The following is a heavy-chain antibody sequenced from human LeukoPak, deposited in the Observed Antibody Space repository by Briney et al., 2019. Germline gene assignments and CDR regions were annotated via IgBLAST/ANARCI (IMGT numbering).Heavy chain of an antibody. D-gene: IGHD6-13*01. Sequence: ASVKVSCKASGGTFSSYAISWVRQAPGQGLEWMGGIIPIFGTANYAQKFQGRVTITTDESTSTAYMELSSLRSEDTAVYYCARDRQQLVNGYYYYYYYMDVWGKGTTVTVSS. CDR1: GGTFSSYA. V-gene: IGHV1-69*05. CDR3: ARDRQQLVNGYYYYYYYMDV. CDR2: IIPIFGTA. J-gene: IGHJ6*03.